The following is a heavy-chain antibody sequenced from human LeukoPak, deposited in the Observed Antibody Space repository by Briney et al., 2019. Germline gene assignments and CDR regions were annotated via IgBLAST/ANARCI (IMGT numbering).Heavy chain of an antibody. J-gene: IGHJ4*02. CDR3: ASIAARRGYYFDY. CDR1: GGSISSSSYY. CDR2: IYYSGST. D-gene: IGHD6-6*01. V-gene: IGHV4-39*01. Sequence: PETLSLTCTVSGGSISSSSYYWGWIRQPPGKGLEWIGSIYYSGSTYYNPSLKSRVTISVDTSKNQFSLKLSSVTAADTAVYYCASIAARRGYYFDYWGQGTLVTVSS.